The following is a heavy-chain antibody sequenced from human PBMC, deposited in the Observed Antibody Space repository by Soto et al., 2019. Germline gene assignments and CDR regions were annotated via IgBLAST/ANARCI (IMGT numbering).Heavy chain of an antibody. CDR1: GFTFSSYW. Sequence: HPGGSLRLSCAASGFTFSSYWMSWVRQAPGKGLEWVANIKQDGSEKYYVDSVKGRFTISRDNAKNSLYLQMNSLRAEDTAVYYCARVWCSGGSCYSTPFDYWGQGTLVTVSS. V-gene: IGHV3-7*01. CDR3: ARVWCSGGSCYSTPFDY. D-gene: IGHD2-15*01. J-gene: IGHJ4*02. CDR2: IKQDGSEK.